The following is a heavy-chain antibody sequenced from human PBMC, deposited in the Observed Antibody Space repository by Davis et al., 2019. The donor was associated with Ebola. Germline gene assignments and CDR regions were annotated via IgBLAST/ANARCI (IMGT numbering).Heavy chain of an antibody. CDR1: GFTFSSYS. V-gene: IGHV3-48*02. J-gene: IGHJ4*02. Sequence: PGGSLRLSCAASGFTFSSYSMNWVRQAPGKGLEWVSYISSSSSTIYYADSVKGRFTISRDNAKNSLYLQMDSLRDEDTAVYYCARDPVTTVTTGLVYFDYWGQGTLVTVSS. D-gene: IGHD4-17*01. CDR3: ARDPVTTVTTGLVYFDY. CDR2: ISSSSSTI.